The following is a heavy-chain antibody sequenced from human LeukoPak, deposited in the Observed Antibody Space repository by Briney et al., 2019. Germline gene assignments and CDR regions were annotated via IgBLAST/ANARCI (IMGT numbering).Heavy chain of an antibody. Sequence: SETLSLTCTVSGGSISSSSYYWGWIRQPPGKGLEWIGSIYYSGSTYYNPSLKSRVTISVDTSKNQFSLNLSSVTAADTAVYYCARGVSGSYDYWGQGTLVTVSS. CDR2: IYYSGST. CDR1: GGSISSSSYY. CDR3: ARGVSGSYDY. J-gene: IGHJ4*02. D-gene: IGHD1-26*01. V-gene: IGHV4-39*07.